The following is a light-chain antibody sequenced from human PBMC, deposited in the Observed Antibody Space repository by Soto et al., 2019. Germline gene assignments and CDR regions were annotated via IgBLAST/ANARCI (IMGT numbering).Light chain of an antibody. V-gene: IGKV1-5*01. Sequence: IQMTQSAATLSASVGDRVTITFRASQSVRSWLAWYQQKPGTAPKLLIFDASRLESGVPSRFSGSASGTEFTLTISSLQPDDFATYYCQQYDNYPLTFGGGTKVDIK. CDR2: DAS. J-gene: IGKJ4*01. CDR3: QQYDNYPLT. CDR1: QSVRSW.